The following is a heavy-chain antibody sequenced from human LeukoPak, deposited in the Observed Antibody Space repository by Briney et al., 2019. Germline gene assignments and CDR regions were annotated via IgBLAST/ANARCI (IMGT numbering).Heavy chain of an antibody. D-gene: IGHD3-22*01. V-gene: IGHV3-23*01. CDR3: GEGGGGYYDY. Sequence: PGGSLRLSCAASGFTFSSIAMTWVRQAPGKGLQWVSAIGSNGADTYYADSVKGRFTISRDNSKNTLYLQMNSLRAEDTAVYFCGEGGGGYYDYWGQGTLVTVSS. J-gene: IGHJ4*02. CDR2: IGSNGADT. CDR1: GFTFSSIA.